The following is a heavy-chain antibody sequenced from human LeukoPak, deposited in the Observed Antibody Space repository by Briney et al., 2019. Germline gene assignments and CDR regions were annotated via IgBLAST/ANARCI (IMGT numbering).Heavy chain of an antibody. J-gene: IGHJ6*03. D-gene: IGHD2-2*01. Sequence: KTGGSLRLSCAASGFTLSDYYMSWIRQAPGKGLEWVSYISSSTSTIYYADSVKGRFTISRDNAKNSLFLQMNSLRAEDTAVYYCARVDCSGISCYYYYYYMDVWGKGTTVTVSS. CDR2: ISSSTSTI. V-gene: IGHV3-11*01. CDR1: GFTLSDYY. CDR3: ARVDCSGISCYYYYYYMDV.